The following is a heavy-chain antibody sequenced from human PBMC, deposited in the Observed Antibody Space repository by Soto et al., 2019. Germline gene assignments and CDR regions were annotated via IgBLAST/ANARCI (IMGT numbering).Heavy chain of an antibody. J-gene: IGHJ1*01. CDR3: AKGVVLATTYFQH. D-gene: IGHD1-26*01. CDR1: GFTFSSYG. V-gene: IGHV3-30*18. Sequence: QVQLVESGGGVVQPGRSLRLSCAASGFTFSSYGMHWVRQAPGKGLEWVAVISYDGSDKYYADSVKGRFTISRDNSKNTLYLQMDSLRAEDTAVYYGAKGVVLATTYFQHWGQGSLVSV. CDR2: ISYDGSDK.